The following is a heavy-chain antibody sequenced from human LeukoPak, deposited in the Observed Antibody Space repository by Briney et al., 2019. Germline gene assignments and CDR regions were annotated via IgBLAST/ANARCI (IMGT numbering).Heavy chain of an antibody. V-gene: IGHV3-74*01. J-gene: IGHJ4*02. Sequence: GGSLRLSCAGSGFAFSEYWMHWARQTPEKGLMWVSRIIDGGTYTAYADSVKGRFAVSRDNAENTLYLQIDSLTVEDTGLYYCVREIKIMGFRAFDYWGQGTPVTVSS. D-gene: IGHD3-10*01. CDR3: VREIKIMGFRAFDY. CDR1: GFAFSEYW. CDR2: IIDGGTYT.